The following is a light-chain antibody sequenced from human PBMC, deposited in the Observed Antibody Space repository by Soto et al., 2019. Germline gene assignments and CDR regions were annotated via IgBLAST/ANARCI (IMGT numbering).Light chain of an antibody. Sequence: ENVLTQSPGTLSLSPGERATLSCRASQSVDSSYLACYQQKPGQAPRLLFYATSSTATGIPDRFSGSGSGTDFTLTINRLEAEDFAVYYCQNYGSSIYTFGQGTKLEIK. CDR3: QNYGSSIYT. J-gene: IGKJ2*01. CDR1: QSVDSSY. V-gene: IGKV3-20*01. CDR2: ATS.